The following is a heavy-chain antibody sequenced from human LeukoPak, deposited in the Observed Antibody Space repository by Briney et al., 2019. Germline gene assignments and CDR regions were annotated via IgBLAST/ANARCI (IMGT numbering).Heavy chain of an antibody. Sequence: PSETLSLTCTVSGASIRSSSYYWGWIRQPPGKGLEWIGTFDYSGSTYDNASLKSRVSISADTAKTHFPLKLPSVTDAATAVYFCVRRNSGGHYASEYFDYRGQGTLVAVSS. V-gene: IGHV4-39*02. CDR2: FDYSGST. CDR3: VRRNSGGHYASEYFDY. CDR1: GASIRSSSYY. J-gene: IGHJ4*02. D-gene: IGHD3-22*01.